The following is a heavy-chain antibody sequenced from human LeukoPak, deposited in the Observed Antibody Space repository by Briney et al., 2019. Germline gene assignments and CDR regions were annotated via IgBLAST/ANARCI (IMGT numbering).Heavy chain of an antibody. D-gene: IGHD1-20*01. CDR2: IIPIFGTA. CDR3: ARAWNAVTGIDAFDI. Sequence: ASVKVSCKASGGTFSSYAISWVRQAPGQGREWMGGIIPIFGTANYAQKFQGRVTITTDESTSTAYMELSRLRSEDTAVYYCARAWNAVTGIDAFDIWGQGTMVTVSS. J-gene: IGHJ3*02. CDR1: GGTFSSYA. V-gene: IGHV1-69*05.